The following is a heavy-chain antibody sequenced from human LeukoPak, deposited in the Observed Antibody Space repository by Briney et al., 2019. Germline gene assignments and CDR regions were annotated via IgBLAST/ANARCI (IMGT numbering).Heavy chain of an antibody. CDR1: GGSISSGGYY. CDR3: AKTLWFGELHWFDP. CDR2: IYYSGST. J-gene: IGHJ5*02. V-gene: IGHV4-31*03. D-gene: IGHD3-10*01. Sequence: SETLSLTCTVSGGSISSGGYYWSWIRQHPGKGLEWIGYIYYSGSTYYNPSLESRVTISVDTSKNQFSLKLSSVTAADTAVYYCAKTLWFGELHWFDPWGQGTLVTVSS.